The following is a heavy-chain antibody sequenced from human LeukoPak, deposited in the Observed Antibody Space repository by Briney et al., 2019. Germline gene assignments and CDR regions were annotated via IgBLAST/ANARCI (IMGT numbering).Heavy chain of an antibody. V-gene: IGHV4-39*01. Sequence: SETLSLTCTVSGASISSNNYYWGRVRQPPGKGLEWIGNICSSGNTYYNASLKSRVTIYIDTSKNQFSLNLSSVTAADTAVYYCAKSGGSGLIDYWGQGTLVTVSS. CDR2: ICSSGNT. D-gene: IGHD1-26*01. CDR3: AKSGGSGLIDY. J-gene: IGHJ4*02. CDR1: GASISSNNYY.